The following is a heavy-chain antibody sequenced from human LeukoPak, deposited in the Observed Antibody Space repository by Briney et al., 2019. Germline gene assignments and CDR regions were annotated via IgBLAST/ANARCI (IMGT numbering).Heavy chain of an antibody. J-gene: IGHJ4*02. CDR2: ISPTGYTI. V-gene: IGHV3-48*03. D-gene: IGHD3-10*01. Sequence: GGSLRLSCAASTFSFSNYEMNWVRQAPGQGLEWVSYISPTGYTIYYADSVKGRFTISKDSAKNSLYLQMSSLRAEDTAVYYCARVGYHGSGSFDYWGQGTLVTVSS. CDR1: TFSFSNYE. CDR3: ARVGYHGSGSFDY.